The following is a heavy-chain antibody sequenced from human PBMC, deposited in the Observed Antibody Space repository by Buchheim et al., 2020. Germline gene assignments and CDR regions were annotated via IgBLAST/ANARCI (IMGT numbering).Heavy chain of an antibody. D-gene: IGHD2-2*01. Sequence: EVQLVESGGGLVQPGGSLRLSCTASGFTFSNYWMTWVRQAPGKGLEWVANIKQDGSDKYYVDSVRGRFTISRDNAKNSLYLQMNSLRAEDTAVYYCATDRAVVAADRCDYWGQGTL. CDR2: IKQDGSDK. CDR1: GFTFSNYW. V-gene: IGHV3-7*01. CDR3: ATDRAVVAADRCDY. J-gene: IGHJ4*02.